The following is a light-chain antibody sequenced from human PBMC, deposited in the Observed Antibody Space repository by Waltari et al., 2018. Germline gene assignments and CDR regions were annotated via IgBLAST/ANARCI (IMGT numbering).Light chain of an antibody. CDR1: QNIDSS. CDR3: QQFYGIPIT. J-gene: IGKJ5*01. Sequence: DIQMTQSPSSLSASVGDRVTITCRASQNIDSSLNWFQQKPGKAPKLLIYSASNVQSGVPSRFSGSRSGTDFALSISSLQPDDFATYYCQQFYGIPITFGQGTRLEIK. CDR2: SAS. V-gene: IGKV1-39*01.